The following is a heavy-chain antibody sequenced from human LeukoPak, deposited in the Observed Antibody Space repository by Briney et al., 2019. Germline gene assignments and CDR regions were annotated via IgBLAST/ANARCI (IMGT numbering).Heavy chain of an antibody. CDR3: ARGLHYSGYVSWFDP. CDR1: GGSISSSSYY. V-gene: IGHV4-39*01. CDR2: IYYSGST. Sequence: PSETPSLTCTVSGGSISSSSYYWGWIRQPPGKGLEWIGSIYYSGSTYYNPSLKSRVTISVDTSKNQFSLKLSSVTAADTAVYYCARGLHYSGYVSWFDPWGQGTLVTVSS. D-gene: IGHD5-12*01. J-gene: IGHJ5*02.